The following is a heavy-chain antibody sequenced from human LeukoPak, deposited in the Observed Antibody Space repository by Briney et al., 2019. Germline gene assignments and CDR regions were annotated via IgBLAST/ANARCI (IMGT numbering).Heavy chain of an antibody. D-gene: IGHD3-22*01. CDR3: ARRYYDSSGYYYRFDY. CDR1: GFTFSDYY. Sequence: PGGSLRLSCAASGFTFSDYYMSWIRQAPGKGLEWVSYISSSSSYTNYADSVKGRFTISRDNAKNSLYLQMNSLRAEDTAVYYCARRYYDSSGYYYRFDYWGQGTLVTVSS. V-gene: IGHV3-11*06. CDR2: ISSSSSYT. J-gene: IGHJ4*02.